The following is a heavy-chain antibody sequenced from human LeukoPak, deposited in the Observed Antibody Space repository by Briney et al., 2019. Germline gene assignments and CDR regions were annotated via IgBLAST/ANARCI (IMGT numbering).Heavy chain of an antibody. CDR3: AKSYGSDTYVAFDY. CDR1: GFTFSRNA. D-gene: IGHD3-10*01. Sequence: GGFLRLSCAASGFTFSRNAMSWVRQAPWKGLEWVSVISGSGGSTDYADSVKGRFTISRDNSKNTLYLQMNSLRDEDTAVYYCAKSYGSDTYVAFDYWGQGTLVTVSS. V-gene: IGHV3-23*01. CDR2: ISGSGGST. J-gene: IGHJ4*02.